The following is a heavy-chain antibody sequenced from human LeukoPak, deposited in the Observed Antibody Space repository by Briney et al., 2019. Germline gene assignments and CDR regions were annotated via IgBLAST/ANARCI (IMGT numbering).Heavy chain of an antibody. CDR3: ARNPKWSVRYNWFDP. V-gene: IGHV4-34*01. J-gene: IGHJ5*02. CDR2: INHSGST. D-gene: IGHD1-26*01. CDR1: GGSFSGYY. Sequence: PSETLSLTCAVYGGSFSGYYWSWIRQPPGKGLEWIGEINHSGSTNYNPSLKSRVTMSIDTSENQFSLKLNSVTAADTAVYYCARNPKWSVRYNWFDPWGQGTLVTVSS.